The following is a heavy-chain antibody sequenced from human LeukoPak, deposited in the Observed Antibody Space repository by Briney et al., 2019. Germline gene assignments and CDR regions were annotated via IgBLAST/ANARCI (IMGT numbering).Heavy chain of an antibody. D-gene: IGHD3-3*01. CDR1: GFTFSSYA. V-gene: IGHV3-23*01. Sequence: PGGSLRLSCAASGFTFSSYAMSWVRQAPGKGLEWVSAISGSGGSTYYADSVKGRFTISKDNSKNTLYLQMNSLRAEDTAVYYCAWDDFWSGYYIWGQGTLVTVSS. CDR2: ISGSGGST. CDR3: AWDDFWSGYYI. J-gene: IGHJ4*02.